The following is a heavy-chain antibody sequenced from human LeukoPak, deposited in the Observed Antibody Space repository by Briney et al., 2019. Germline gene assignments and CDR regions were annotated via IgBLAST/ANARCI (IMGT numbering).Heavy chain of an antibody. CDR1: GFIFSTYS. CDR2: ISSSSSTI. D-gene: IGHD2-15*01. CDR3: ARGSREDIYYYYYMDV. J-gene: IGHJ6*03. V-gene: IGHV3-48*01. Sequence: PSGGSLRLSCAASGFIFSTYSINWVRQAPGKGLEWVSYISSSSSTIYYADSMKGRFTISRDNAKNSLYLQMNSLRAEDTAVYYCARGSREDIYYYYYMDVWGKGTTVTVSS.